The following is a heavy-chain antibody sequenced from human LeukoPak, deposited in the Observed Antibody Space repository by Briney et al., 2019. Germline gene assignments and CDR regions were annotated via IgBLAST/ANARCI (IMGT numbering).Heavy chain of an antibody. CDR2: IYHSGST. Sequence: PSETLSLTCTVSGYFISSGYYWGWIRQPPGNGLEWIGNIYHSGSTDYNPSLKSRVTISVDTSKNHFSLKLSSVTAADTAVYYCARAISGSFRTSYYFDYWGQGTLVTVSS. CDR1: GYFISSGYY. D-gene: IGHD6-13*01. CDR3: ARAISGSFRTSYYFDY. J-gene: IGHJ4*02. V-gene: IGHV4-38-2*02.